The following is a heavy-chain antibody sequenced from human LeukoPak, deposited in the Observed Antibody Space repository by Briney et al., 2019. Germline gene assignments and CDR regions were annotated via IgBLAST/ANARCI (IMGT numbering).Heavy chain of an antibody. J-gene: IGHJ4*02. Sequence: GGSLRLSCAASGFTFSSYGMSWVRQPPGKGLEWVSAISGSGGSTYYADSVKGRFTISRDNSKNTLYLQMNSLRAEDTAVYYCAKRVQLEQPDPGVFDYWGQGTPVTVSS. V-gene: IGHV3-23*01. CDR1: GFTFSSYG. CDR3: AKRVQLEQPDPGVFDY. D-gene: IGHD1/OR15-1a*01. CDR2: ISGSGGST.